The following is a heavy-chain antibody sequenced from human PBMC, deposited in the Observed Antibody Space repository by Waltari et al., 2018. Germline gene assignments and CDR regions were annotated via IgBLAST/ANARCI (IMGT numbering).Heavy chain of an antibody. CDR2: FNPNSGST. CDR1: GYTFINYE. CDR3: ARGRDVFANFDYNWFDP. Sequence: QVQLVQSGAEVLKPGASVKVSCQASGYTFINYEINWVRQTAGQGLGWMGWFNPNSGSTAYAQNFQGRITMTWDTSISTAYMELSSLSTDDTAVLYCARGRDVFANFDYNWFDPWGQGTLVTVSS. D-gene: IGHD2-21*01. V-gene: IGHV1-8*02. J-gene: IGHJ5*02.